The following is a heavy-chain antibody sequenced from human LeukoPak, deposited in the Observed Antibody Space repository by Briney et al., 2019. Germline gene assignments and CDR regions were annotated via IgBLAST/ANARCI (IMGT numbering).Heavy chain of an antibody. CDR3: AKDLYSSSWYYFDY. J-gene: IGHJ4*02. CDR1: GFTFSSYG. V-gene: IGHV3-33*06. CDR2: IWYDGSNK. Sequence: GRSLRLSCAASGFTFSSYGMHWVRQAPGKGLEWEAVIWYDGSNKYYADSVKGRFTISRDNSKNTLYLQMNSLRAEDTAVYYCAKDLYSSSWYYFDYWGQGTLVTVSS. D-gene: IGHD6-13*01.